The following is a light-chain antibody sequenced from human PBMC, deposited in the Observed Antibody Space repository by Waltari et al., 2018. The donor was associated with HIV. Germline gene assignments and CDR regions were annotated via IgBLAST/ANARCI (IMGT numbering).Light chain of an antibody. Sequence: QSALTQPASVSGSPGQSITISCTGTSSDVGGYNYVSWYQQHPGKAPKLMIYDVSNRTSGGSNRFCGSKSGNTASLTISGLQAEDEADYYCSSYTSSSTRVFGGGTKLTVL. CDR3: SSYTSSSTRV. CDR2: DVS. J-gene: IGLJ3*02. V-gene: IGLV2-14*03. CDR1: SSDVGGYNY.